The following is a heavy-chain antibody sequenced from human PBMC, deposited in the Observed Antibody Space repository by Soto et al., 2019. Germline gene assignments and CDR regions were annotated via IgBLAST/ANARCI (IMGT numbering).Heavy chain of an antibody. V-gene: IGHV1-3*01. J-gene: IGHJ6*02. CDR3: ARDREVVRGNYYYYYGMDV. CDR1: GVTFACCA. Sequence: GASVKVSCKASGVTFACCARCWARQAPGKRLEWMGWINAGIGNTKYSQKFQGRVTITADKSTSTAYMELSSLRSEDTAVYYCARDREVVRGNYYYYYGMDVWGQGTTVTVSS. CDR2: INAGIGNT. D-gene: IGHD3-10*01.